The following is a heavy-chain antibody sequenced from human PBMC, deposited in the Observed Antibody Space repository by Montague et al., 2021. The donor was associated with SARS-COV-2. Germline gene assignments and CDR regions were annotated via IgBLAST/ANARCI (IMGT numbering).Heavy chain of an antibody. CDR1: RFTFSSYE. D-gene: IGHD5-12*01. CDR2: LTSSGTTI. CDR3: ARGGGGYDNFFNYYGMDV. V-gene: IGHV3-48*03. J-gene: IGHJ6*02. Sequence: SLRLSCAASRFTFSSYEMNWVRQAPGKGLEWVSYLTSSGTTIYYADSVKGRFTISRDNAKNSLYLQMNSLRAEDTAVYYCARGGGGYDNFFNYYGMDVWGQGTTVTVSS.